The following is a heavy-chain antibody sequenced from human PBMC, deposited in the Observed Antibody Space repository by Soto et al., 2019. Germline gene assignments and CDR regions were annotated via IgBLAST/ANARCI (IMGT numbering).Heavy chain of an antibody. CDR1: GYIFTDYY. CDR3: ARMGMRYPGTWENWFDP. Sequence: ASVKVSCKASGYIFTDYYVHWVRQAPGQGLEWMGWINPNSGVKNYEQKFQGRVTMTRDTSITTAYMELSRLRSDDTAVYYCARMGMRYPGTWENWFDPWGQGTLVTVSS. J-gene: IGHJ5*02. CDR2: INPNSGVK. V-gene: IGHV1-2*02. D-gene: IGHD1-1*01.